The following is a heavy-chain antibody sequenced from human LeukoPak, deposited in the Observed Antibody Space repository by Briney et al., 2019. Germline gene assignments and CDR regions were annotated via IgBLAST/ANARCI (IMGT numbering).Heavy chain of an antibody. Sequence: PSETLSLTCTVSGDSISSYYWSWIRQPPGKGLEWFGYLYYSGSTNYNPSLKCRVTISVGTSKNQFPLRLSSVTAADTAVYYCARGRSGSYSRYYYYGMDVWGQGTTVTVSS. CDR3: ARGRSGSYSRYYYYGMDV. CDR2: LYYSGST. V-gene: IGHV4-59*01. J-gene: IGHJ6*02. D-gene: IGHD1-26*01. CDR1: GDSISSYY.